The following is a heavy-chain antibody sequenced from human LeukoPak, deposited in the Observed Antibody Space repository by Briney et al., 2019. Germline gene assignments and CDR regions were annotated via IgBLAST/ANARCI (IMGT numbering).Heavy chain of an antibody. Sequence: SETLSLTCTVSGGSISSSAYHWGWIRQPPGKGLEWIGSIHYSGSTYYNPSLKSRVTISVDTSKNQFSLKLSSVTAADTAVYYCARLWSTDCRGGSCPHQPNYWGQGTLVTVSS. D-gene: IGHD2-15*01. CDR3: ARLWSTDCRGGSCPHQPNY. V-gene: IGHV4-39*01. J-gene: IGHJ4*02. CDR1: GGSISSSAYH. CDR2: IHYSGST.